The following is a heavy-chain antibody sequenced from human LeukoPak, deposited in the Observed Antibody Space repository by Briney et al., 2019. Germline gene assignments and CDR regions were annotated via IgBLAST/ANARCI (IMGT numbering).Heavy chain of an antibody. CDR1: GFTCSSYW. V-gene: IGHV3-7*01. Sequence: PGGSLRLSCAASGFTCSSYWMSWLRQAPGKGLEWVANIKQDGSEKYYVDSVTGRFTISRDNAKNSLYLQMNSLRAEDTAVYYCARRGSGWFLAFDIWGQGTMVTVSS. J-gene: IGHJ3*02. CDR3: ARRGSGWFLAFDI. D-gene: IGHD6-19*01. CDR2: IKQDGSEK.